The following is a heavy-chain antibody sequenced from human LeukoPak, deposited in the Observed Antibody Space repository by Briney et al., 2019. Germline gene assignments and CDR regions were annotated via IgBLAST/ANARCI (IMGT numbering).Heavy chain of an antibody. Sequence: SETLSLTCTVSGGSISSYCWSWIRQPPGKGLEWIGYIYYSGSTNYNPSLKSRVTISVDTSKNQFSLKLSSVTAADTAVYYCARDRGVGVDYWGQGTLVTVSS. CDR3: ARDRGVGVDY. CDR2: IYYSGST. CDR1: GGSISSYC. V-gene: IGHV4-59*01. D-gene: IGHD1-26*01. J-gene: IGHJ4*02.